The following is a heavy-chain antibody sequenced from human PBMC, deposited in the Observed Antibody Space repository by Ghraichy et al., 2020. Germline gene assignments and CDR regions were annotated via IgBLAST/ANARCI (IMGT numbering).Heavy chain of an antibody. CDR3: ARDRGTHGYYYYYMDV. D-gene: IGHD3-16*01. CDR1: GGSISSGGYS. CDR2: IYHSGST. V-gene: IGHV4-30-2*01. J-gene: IGHJ6*03. Sequence: SETLSLTCAVSGGSISSGGYSWSWIRQPPGKGLEWIGYIYHSGSTNYNPSLKSRVTISVDRSKNQFSLKLSSVTAADTAVYYCARDRGTHGYYYYYMDVWGKGAPFTV.